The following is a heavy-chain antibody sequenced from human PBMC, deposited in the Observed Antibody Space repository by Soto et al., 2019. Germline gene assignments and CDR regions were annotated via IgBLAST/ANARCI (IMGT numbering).Heavy chain of an antibody. J-gene: IGHJ6*02. D-gene: IGHD6-13*01. V-gene: IGHV4-59*08. CDR1: GGSISSYY. CDR2: IYYSGST. CDR3: ARGGQQLVTHRYYYYGMDV. Sequence: PSETLSLTCTVSGGSISSYYWSWIRQPPGKGLEWIGYIYYSGSTNYNPSLKSRVTISVDTSKNQFSLKLSSVTAADTAVYYCARGGQQLVTHRYYYYGMDVWGQGTTVTVSS.